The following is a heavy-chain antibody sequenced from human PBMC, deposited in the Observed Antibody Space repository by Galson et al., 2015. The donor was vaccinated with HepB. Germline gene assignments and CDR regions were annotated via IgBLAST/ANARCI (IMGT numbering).Heavy chain of an antibody. D-gene: IGHD2-2*01. V-gene: IGHV1-69*02. J-gene: IGHJ6*02. CDR1: GGTFSSYT. CDR3: ARVESYHKTRYCSSTSCYAAAEGMDV. CDR2: IIPILGIA. Sequence: SVKVSCKASGGTFSSYTISWVRQAPGQGLEWMGRIIPILGIANYAQKFQGRVTITADKSTSTAYMELSSLRSEDTAVYYCARVESYHKTRYCSSTSCYAAAEGMDVWGQGTTVTVSS.